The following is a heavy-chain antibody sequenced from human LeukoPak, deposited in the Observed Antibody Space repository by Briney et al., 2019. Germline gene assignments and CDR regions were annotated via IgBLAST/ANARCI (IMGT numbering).Heavy chain of an antibody. J-gene: IGHJ6*02. CDR2: INHSGST. Sequence: PSETLSLTCAVYGGSFSGYYWSWIRQPPGKGLEWIGEINHSGSTNYNPSLESRVTISVDTSKNQFSLKLSSVTAADTAVYYCARGLVGDYGSYFYYYGMDVWGQGTTVTVSS. CDR1: GGSFSGYY. D-gene: IGHD4-17*01. V-gene: IGHV4-34*01. CDR3: ARGLVGDYGSYFYYYGMDV.